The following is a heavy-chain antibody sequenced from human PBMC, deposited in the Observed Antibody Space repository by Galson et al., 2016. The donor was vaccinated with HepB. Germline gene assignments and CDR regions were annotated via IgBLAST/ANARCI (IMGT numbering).Heavy chain of an antibody. J-gene: IGHJ3*02. V-gene: IGHV3-74*01. CDR3: ARVFPARCSGRSCFSEGAFEI. Sequence: SLRLSCAASGFTFSTHWMHWVRQAPGKGLVCVSRISEDGRATNYADSVKGRFAISRDNAKNTLYLQMNSLSAEDTAIYYCARVFPARCSGRSCFSEGAFEIWGQGTMVIVSS. CDR2: ISEDGRAT. D-gene: IGHD2-15*01. CDR1: GFTFSTHW.